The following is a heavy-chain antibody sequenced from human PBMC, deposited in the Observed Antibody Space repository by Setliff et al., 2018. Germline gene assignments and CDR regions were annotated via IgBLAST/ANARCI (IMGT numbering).Heavy chain of an antibody. CDR3: ARMSTGGPYYDH. CDR1: GYTFSSNA. D-gene: IGHD2-15*01. CDR2: IHAGSSNT. V-gene: IGHV1-3*03. Sequence: ASVKVSCKASGYTFSSNAFHWVRQAPGQRLEWLGWIHAGSSNTIYSQKLQDRLTITRDTSATTAYMELNGLTSEDMAVYYCARMSTGGPYYDHWGQGTLVTVSS. J-gene: IGHJ4*02.